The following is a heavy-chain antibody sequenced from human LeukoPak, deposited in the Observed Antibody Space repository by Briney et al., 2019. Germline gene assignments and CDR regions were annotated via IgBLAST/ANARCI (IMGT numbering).Heavy chain of an antibody. CDR1: GFTFSTHA. CDR3: AKDSTAAPGNVFHFDS. D-gene: IGHD6-13*01. Sequence: GGSLRLSCAASGFTFSTHAMSWVRQAPGKGLEWVAAISGSIDNKYYTDSVRGRFTISRDNFKNTLYLQMKSLRVEDTAVYYCAKDSTAAPGNVFHFDSWGQGSLVTVSS. J-gene: IGHJ4*02. V-gene: IGHV3-23*01. CDR2: ISGSIDNK.